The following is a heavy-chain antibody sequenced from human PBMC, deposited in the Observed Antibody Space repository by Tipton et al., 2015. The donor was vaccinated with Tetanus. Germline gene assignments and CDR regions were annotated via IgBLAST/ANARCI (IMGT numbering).Heavy chain of an antibody. CDR1: GFTFSIYG. CDR3: AKDLRYLSSWHDS. CDR2: ISYDGSTE. D-gene: IGHD6-13*01. Sequence: SLRLSCAASGFTFSIYGMYWVRQAPGKGLEWVAFISYDGSTEYYAKSVKGRFTISRDNSKHTLYLQMNSLGPEDTAVYYCAKDLRYLSSWHDSWGQGALVTVPS. J-gene: IGHJ5*01. V-gene: IGHV3-30*18.